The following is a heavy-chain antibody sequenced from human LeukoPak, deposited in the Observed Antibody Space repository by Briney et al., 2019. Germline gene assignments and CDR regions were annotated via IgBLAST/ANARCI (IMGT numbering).Heavy chain of an antibody. J-gene: IGHJ4*02. Sequence: GGSLRLSCAASGFTFSSYTMHWVRQAPGKGLEWVALISYDETNNYYADSVKGRFTISRDISKNTLYLQMSSLRPDDTAVYYCAKDPGGNYWGQGTLVTVSS. CDR1: GFTFSSYT. CDR3: AKDPGGNY. V-gene: IGHV3-30-3*01. CDR2: ISYDETNN. D-gene: IGHD1-26*01.